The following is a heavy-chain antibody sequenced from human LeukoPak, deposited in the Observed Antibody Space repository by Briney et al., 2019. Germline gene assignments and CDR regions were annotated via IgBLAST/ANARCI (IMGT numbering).Heavy chain of an antibody. CDR3: ARRPRHYYDSSGYSGPSDY. Sequence: GGSLRLSCAASGFTFSSYSMNWVRQAPGKGLEWVSSISSSSSYIYYADSVKGRFTISRDNAKNSLYLQMNSLRAEDTAVYYCARRPRHYYDSSGYSGPSDYWGQGTLVTVSS. J-gene: IGHJ4*02. CDR1: GFTFSSYS. D-gene: IGHD3-22*01. V-gene: IGHV3-21*04. CDR2: ISSSSSYI.